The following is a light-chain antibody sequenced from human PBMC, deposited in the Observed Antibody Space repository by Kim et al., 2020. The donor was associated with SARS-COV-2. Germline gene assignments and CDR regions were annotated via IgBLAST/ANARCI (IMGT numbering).Light chain of an antibody. CDR2: DAS. CDR3: QQYDTLPIT. V-gene: IGKV1-33*01. CDR1: QDFATS. J-gene: IGKJ5*01. Sequence: ASVGHILTITCQASQDFATSLNWYQQKPGTAPKLLIRDASNLQTGVPSRFSGGTSGTDFFLTISNLPPEDSAIYFCQQYDTLPITFAQGTRLEI.